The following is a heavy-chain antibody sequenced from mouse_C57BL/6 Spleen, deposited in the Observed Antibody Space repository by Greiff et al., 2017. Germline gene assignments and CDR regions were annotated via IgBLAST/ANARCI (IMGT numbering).Heavy chain of an antibody. CDR3: ARFGATVVAEDAMDY. D-gene: IGHD1-1*01. CDR2: INPGSGGT. V-gene: IGHV1-54*01. J-gene: IGHJ4*01. Sequence: QVQLQQSGAELVRPGTSVKVSCKASGYAFTNYLIEWVKQRPGQGLEWIGVINPGSGGTNYNEKFKGKATLTADKSSSTAYKQRSSLTSEDSAVYVCARFGATVVAEDAMDYWGQGTSVTVSS. CDR1: GYAFTNYL.